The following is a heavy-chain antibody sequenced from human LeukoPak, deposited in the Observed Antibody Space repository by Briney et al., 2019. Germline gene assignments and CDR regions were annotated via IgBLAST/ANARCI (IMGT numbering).Heavy chain of an antibody. CDR2: ISAYNGNT. V-gene: IGHV1-18*01. CDR1: GYTFTSYG. CDR3: ARVAARVSTDFWSGYFDY. D-gene: IGHD3-3*01. Sequence: ASVKVSCKASGYTFTSYGISWVRQAPGQGLEWMGWISAYNGNTNYAQKLQGRVTMTTDTSTSTAYMELRSLRSDDTAVYYCARVAARVSTDFWSGYFDYWGQGTLVTVSS. J-gene: IGHJ4*02.